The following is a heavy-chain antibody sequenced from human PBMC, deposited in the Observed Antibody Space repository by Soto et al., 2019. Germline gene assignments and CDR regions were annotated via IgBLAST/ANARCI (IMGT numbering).Heavy chain of an antibody. CDR2: IIPICGTA. Sequence: QVQLVQSGAEVKKPGSSVKVSCKASGGTFTSYAISWVRQAPGQGLEWMGGIIPICGTANYAQKFQGRVTITEDQATSTAYMELRSLRAEDTAVYYCAGPKLPGLAAEVFAYCGQGPLITVSS. CDR3: AGPKLPGLAAEVFAY. J-gene: IGHJ4*02. V-gene: IGHV1-69*01. D-gene: IGHD6-13*01. CDR1: GGTFTSYA.